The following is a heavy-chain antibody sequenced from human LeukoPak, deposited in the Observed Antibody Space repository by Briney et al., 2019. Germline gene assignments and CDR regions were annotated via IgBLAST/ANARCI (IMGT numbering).Heavy chain of an antibody. CDR2: IYYSGGT. J-gene: IGHJ6*02. V-gene: IGHV4-30-4*01. Sequence: SETLSLTCTVSGGSISSGDYYWSWIRQPPGKGLEWIGYIYYSGGTYYNPSLKSRVTISVDTSKNQFSLKLSSVTAADTAVYYCARALIPWGITTLYYYYGMDVWGQGTTVTVSS. D-gene: IGHD3-3*01. CDR3: ARALIPWGITTLYYYYGMDV. CDR1: GGSISSGDYY.